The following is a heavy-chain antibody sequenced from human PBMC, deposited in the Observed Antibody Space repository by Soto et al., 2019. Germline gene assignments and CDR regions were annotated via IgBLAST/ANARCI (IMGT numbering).Heavy chain of an antibody. J-gene: IGHJ4*02. CDR3: ARYSGTLQFDY. CDR1: GGSISSGGYY. V-gene: IGHV4-31*03. D-gene: IGHD1-26*01. CDR2: IFYSGTT. Sequence: PSETLSLTCTVSGGSISSGGYYWSWIRQHPGKGLEWIGYIFYSGTTYYNPSLKSRVTISVDTSKNQFSLKLSSVTAADTAVYYCARYSGTLQFDYWGQGTLVTVSS.